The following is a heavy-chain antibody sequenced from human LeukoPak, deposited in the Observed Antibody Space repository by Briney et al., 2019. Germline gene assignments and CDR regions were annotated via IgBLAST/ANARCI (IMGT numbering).Heavy chain of an antibody. D-gene: IGHD3-22*01. V-gene: IGHV1-8*01. Sequence: ASVKVSCKASGYTFTSYDINWVRQAPGQGLEWMGWMNPNSGNTGYAQKFQGRVTMTRNTSISTAYMELSSLRSEDTAVYYCARLPATAKKGGRGSRDRPLLWRSSGYYAPIPWGQGTLVTVSS. J-gene: IGHJ5*02. CDR3: ARLPATAKKGGRGSRDRPLLWRSSGYYAPIP. CDR2: MNPNSGNT. CDR1: GYTFTSYD.